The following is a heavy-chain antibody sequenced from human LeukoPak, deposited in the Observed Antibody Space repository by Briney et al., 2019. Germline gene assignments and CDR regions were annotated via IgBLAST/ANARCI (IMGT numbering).Heavy chain of an antibody. CDR1: GFTFSSYP. J-gene: IGHJ4*02. CDR3: AREGSSGFYPY. CDR2: ISYDGSEK. V-gene: IGHV3-30-3*01. D-gene: IGHD3-22*01. Sequence: PGGSLRLSCAASGFTFSSYPMHWVRQAPGKGLEWVAVISYDGSEKHYADPVKGRFTISRDNSKNTLYLQMNSLRAEDTALYYCAREGSSGFYPYWGQGILVTVSS.